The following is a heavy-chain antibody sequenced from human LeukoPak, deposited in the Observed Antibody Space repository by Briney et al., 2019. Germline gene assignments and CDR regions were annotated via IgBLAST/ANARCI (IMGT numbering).Heavy chain of an antibody. CDR2: ISTSGSSV. CDR1: GFSFRTYE. CDR3: ARVGREVTTGYFHD. J-gene: IGHJ4*02. D-gene: IGHD2-21*02. Sequence: QPGGSLRLSCVVSGFSFRTYEMNWVRQAPGKGLEWVAYISTSGSSVYYADSLKGRFTVSRDNAKSSLFLQVGSLTVADTAVYYCARVGREVTTGYFHDWGQGTLVAVSS. V-gene: IGHV3-48*03.